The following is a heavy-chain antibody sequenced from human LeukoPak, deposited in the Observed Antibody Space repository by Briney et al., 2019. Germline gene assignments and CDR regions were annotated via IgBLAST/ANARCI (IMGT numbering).Heavy chain of an antibody. Sequence: SQTLSLTCAISGDSVSSNSGAWNWIRQSPSRDLEWLGRTYYRSKWYNDYAVSVKSRITINPDTSKNQFSLQLNSVTPEDTAVYYCASRSAVAGEFDYWGQGTVVTVSS. CDR1: GDSVSSNSGA. V-gene: IGHV6-1*01. CDR2: TYYRSKWYN. D-gene: IGHD6-19*01. CDR3: ASRSAVAGEFDY. J-gene: IGHJ4*02.